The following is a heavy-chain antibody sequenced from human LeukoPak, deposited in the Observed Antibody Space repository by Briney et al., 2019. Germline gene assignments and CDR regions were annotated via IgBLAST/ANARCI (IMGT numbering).Heavy chain of an antibody. CDR1: GFTFSSYA. J-gene: IGHJ4*02. D-gene: IGHD4-23*01. Sequence: PGGSLRLSCAASGFTFSSYAMHWVRQAPGKGLEWVAVISYDGSNKYYADSVKGRFTISRDNSKNTLYLQMNSLRAEDTAVYYCARAPNGGFLDYWGQATLVTVSS. CDR3: ARAPNGGFLDY. V-gene: IGHV3-30*04. CDR2: ISYDGSNK.